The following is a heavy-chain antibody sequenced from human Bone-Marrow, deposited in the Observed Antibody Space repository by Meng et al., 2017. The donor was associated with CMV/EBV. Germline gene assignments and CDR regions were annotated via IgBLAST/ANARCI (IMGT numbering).Heavy chain of an antibody. CDR1: GLTFSSYW. Sequence: GGSLRLCCAASGLTFSSYWMSWVRQAPGKGLEWVAYIKQDGCEKYYVDSVKGRVTIFRGNAKNSLYLQMNSLRAEDTAVYYCARGLGGSGAGAFDYWGQGTLVTVSS. CDR3: ARGLGGSGAGAFDY. D-gene: IGHD6-13*01. J-gene: IGHJ4*02. CDR2: IKQDGCEK. V-gene: IGHV3-7*01.